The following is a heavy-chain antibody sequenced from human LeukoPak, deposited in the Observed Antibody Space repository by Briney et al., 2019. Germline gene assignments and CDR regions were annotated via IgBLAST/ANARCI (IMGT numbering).Heavy chain of an antibody. J-gene: IGHJ4*02. D-gene: IGHD1-26*01. CDR1: GFTFGSYS. CDR2: ISWNSGSI. Sequence: GGSLRLSCAASGFTFGSYSMNWVRQAPGKGLEWVSGISWNSGSIGYADSVKGRFTISRDNAKNSLYLQMNSLRAEDTAVYYCAKDRSESYFYFDFWGQGTLVTVSS. V-gene: IGHV3-9*01. CDR3: AKDRSESYFYFDF.